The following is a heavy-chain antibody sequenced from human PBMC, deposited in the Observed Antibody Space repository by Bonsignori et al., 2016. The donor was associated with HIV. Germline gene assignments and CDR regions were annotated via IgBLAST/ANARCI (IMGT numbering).Heavy chain of an antibody. J-gene: IGHJ6*03. D-gene: IGHD3-3*01. CDR3: ARGVDVLRFLEWLQGPMDV. CDR2: IYYSGST. Sequence: WIRQPPGKGLEWIGYIYYSGSTNYNPSLKSRVTISVDTSKNQFSLKLSSVTAADTAVYYCARGVDVLRFLEWLQGPMDVWGKGTTVTVSS. V-gene: IGHV4-59*01.